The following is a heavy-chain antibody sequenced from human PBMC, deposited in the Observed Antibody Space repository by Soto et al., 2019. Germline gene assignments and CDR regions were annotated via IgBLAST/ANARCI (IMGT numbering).Heavy chain of an antibody. CDR2: IYYSGST. CDR3: ARLNDSSGYRILGYFDY. Sequence: SESMSLASTVSGGSIRIYYLGWIRQPPGKGLEWIGYIYYSGSTNYNPSLKSRVTISVDTSKNQFSLKLSSVTAADTAVYYCARLNDSSGYRILGYFDYWGQGTLVTVSS. CDR1: GGSIRIYY. D-gene: IGHD3-22*01. V-gene: IGHV4-59*01. J-gene: IGHJ4*02.